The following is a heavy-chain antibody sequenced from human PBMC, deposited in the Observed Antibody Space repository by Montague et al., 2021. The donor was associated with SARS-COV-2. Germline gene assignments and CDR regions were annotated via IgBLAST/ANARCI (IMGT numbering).Heavy chain of an antibody. D-gene: IGHD3-22*01. J-gene: IGHJ4*02. V-gene: IGHV4-59*08. Sequence: SETLSLTCTVSGGSISSYYWSWIRQPPGKGLEWIGDIYYTGSTNYNPSLRSRVTISVDTSKKQFSLKLNSVTAADTAVYYCASRYDSSGYYVFWGQGTLVTVSS. CDR3: ASRYDSSGYYVF. CDR1: GGSISSYY. CDR2: IYYTGST.